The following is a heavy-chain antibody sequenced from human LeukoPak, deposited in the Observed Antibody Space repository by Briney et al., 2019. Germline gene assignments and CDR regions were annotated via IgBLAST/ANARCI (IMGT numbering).Heavy chain of an antibody. D-gene: IGHD2-2*01. CDR1: GGSISNYNYY. V-gene: IGHV4-39*07. Sequence: PAETLSLTCTVSGGSISNYNYYWGCIRQLPGKALEWIGSIYYSRSTYYNPSLKSRVTISVDTSKNQFSLKLSSVTAADTAVYYCAREGRYCSSTSCYRPFDYWGQGTLVTVSS. CDR2: IYYSRST. CDR3: AREGRYCSSTSCYRPFDY. J-gene: IGHJ4*02.